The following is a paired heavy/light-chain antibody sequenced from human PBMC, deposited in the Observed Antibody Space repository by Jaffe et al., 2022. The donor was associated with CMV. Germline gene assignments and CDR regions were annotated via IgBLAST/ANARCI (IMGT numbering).Heavy chain of an antibody. J-gene: IGHJ4*02. CDR2: MYERGST. CDR1: GASISSGTYY. Sequence: QLQLQESGPRLVKPSETLALTCSVSGASISSGTYYWGWIRQPPGKGLEWIGSMYERGSTQYNASLKSRVTMSVDTSKNQFSLKLTSVTAADTAVYYCARHGPRGFDYWGQGTLVTVSS. CDR3: ARHGPRGFDY. V-gene: IGHV4-39*01.
Light chain of an antibody. CDR2: DAS. CDR1: QNVNNY. V-gene: IGKV3-11*01. Sequence: EIVLTQSPATLSSSPGEAVTLSCRASQNVNNYLAWYQQKPGQAPRLLIYDASNRATGIPARFSGSGSGTDFTLTISSLEPEDFAVYYCQQRYNWWTFGQGTKVEV. CDR3: QQRYNWWT. J-gene: IGKJ1*01.